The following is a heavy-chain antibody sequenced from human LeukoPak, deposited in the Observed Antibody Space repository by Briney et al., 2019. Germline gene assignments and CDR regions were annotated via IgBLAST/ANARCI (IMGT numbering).Heavy chain of an antibody. V-gene: IGHV1-2*02. CDR3: ARGPSVYSSGWYNWFDP. J-gene: IGHJ5*02. Sequence: GASVKVSCKASGYAFTGYSMHWVRRAPGQGLEWMGWINPNSGAANYAQKFQGRVTMTRDTSISTAYMELSRLTSDDTAAYYCARGPSVYSSGWYNWFDPWGQGTLVTVSS. CDR2: INPNSGAA. D-gene: IGHD6-19*01. CDR1: GYAFTGYS.